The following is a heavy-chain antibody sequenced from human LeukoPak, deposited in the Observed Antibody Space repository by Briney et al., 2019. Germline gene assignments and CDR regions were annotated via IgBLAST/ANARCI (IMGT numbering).Heavy chain of an antibody. CDR1: GGSFSGYY. V-gene: IGHV3-23*01. Sequence: PSETLSLTCAVYGGSFSGYYWSWVRQAPGKGLEWVSSISVSGSTTYYADSVKGRFTISRDNSKNTLYLQVNSLSAGDTAIYYCAKGSVAAHYFFNYWGQGTLVTVSS. J-gene: IGHJ4*02. D-gene: IGHD2-15*01. CDR3: AKGSVAAHYFFNY. CDR2: ISVSGSTT.